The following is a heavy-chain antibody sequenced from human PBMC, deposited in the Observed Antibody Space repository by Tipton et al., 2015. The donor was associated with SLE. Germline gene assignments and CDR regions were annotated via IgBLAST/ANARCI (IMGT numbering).Heavy chain of an antibody. CDR1: GFTFSSYG. CDR3: ARGDDDNWSAFHF. V-gene: IGHV3-33*01. Sequence: SGFTFSSYGMHWVRQAPGKGLEWVAVIWYDGSNKYYADSVKGRFTISRDNSKNTLYLQMNSLRTEDTAVYYCARGDDDNWSAFHFWGQGTMVCVSS. CDR2: IWYDGSNK. D-gene: IGHD1-1*01. J-gene: IGHJ3*01.